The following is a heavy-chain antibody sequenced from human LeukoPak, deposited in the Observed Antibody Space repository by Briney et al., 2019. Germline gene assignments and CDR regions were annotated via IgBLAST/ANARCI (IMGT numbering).Heavy chain of an antibody. CDR2: IYYSGST. CDR3: VRDVWTRGLRFLDY. D-gene: IGHD3/OR15-3a*01. J-gene: IGHJ4*02. V-gene: IGHV4-31*03. Sequence: SETLSLTCTVSGGSISSGGYYWSWLRQHPGKGLEWIGYIYYSGSTSYNPSLKSRVTISVDTSKNQFSLKLTSVTAADTAVYYCVRDVWTRGLRFLDYWGQGTLVTVSS. CDR1: GGSISSGGYY.